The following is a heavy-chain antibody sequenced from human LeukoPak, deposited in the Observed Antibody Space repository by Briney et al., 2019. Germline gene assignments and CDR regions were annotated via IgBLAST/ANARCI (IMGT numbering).Heavy chain of an antibody. D-gene: IGHD3-10*01. CDR2: ISLGGENT. Sequence: PGGSLRLSCAASGFTFSSFAMSWVRQAPGKGLEWVSSISLGGENTYYADSVKGRFTISRDNAKNSLYLQMNSLRAEDTAVYYCTRDRRSGWGQGTLVTVSS. CDR1: GFTFSSFA. CDR3: TRDRRSG. V-gene: IGHV3-23*01. J-gene: IGHJ4*02.